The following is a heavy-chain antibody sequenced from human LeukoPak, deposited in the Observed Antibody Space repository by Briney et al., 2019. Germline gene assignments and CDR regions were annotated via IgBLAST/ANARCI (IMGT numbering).Heavy chain of an antibody. CDR2: IYHSGST. V-gene: IGHV4-38-2*02. Sequence: SETLSLTCTVSAYSISSGYYWGWIRQPPGKGLEWIGSIYHSGSTYYNPSLKSRVTISVDTSKNQFSLKLSSVTAADTAVYYCARLYSSSWHCFDPWGQGTLVTVSS. D-gene: IGHD6-13*01. J-gene: IGHJ5*02. CDR1: AYSISSGYY. CDR3: ARLYSSSWHCFDP.